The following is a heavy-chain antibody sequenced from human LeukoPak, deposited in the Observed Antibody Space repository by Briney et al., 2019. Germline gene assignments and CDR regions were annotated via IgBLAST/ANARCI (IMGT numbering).Heavy chain of an antibody. CDR2: ISYDGSNK. D-gene: IGHD3-16*01. V-gene: IGHV3-30*18. CDR3: AKDLQGGFDY. Sequence: PGGSLRLSCAASGFTFSSYGMHWVRQAPGKGLDWVAVISYDGSNKYYADSVKGRFTISRDNSKNTLYLQMNSLRAEDTAVYYCAKDLQGGFDYWGQGTLVTVSS. CDR1: GFTFSSYG. J-gene: IGHJ4*02.